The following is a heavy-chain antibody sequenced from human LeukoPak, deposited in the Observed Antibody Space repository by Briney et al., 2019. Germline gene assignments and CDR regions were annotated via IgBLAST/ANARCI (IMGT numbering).Heavy chain of an antibody. J-gene: IGHJ6*02. CDR2: TSSDLNVK. D-gene: IGHD6-19*01. CDR3: ARDLRITVAGTNYYYYGMDV. V-gene: IGHV3-30-3*01. Sequence: GGSLRLSCAASGFTFRNYVIHWVRQAPGKGLEWVAVTSSDLNVKLYADSVKGRFTISRDNAKNSLYLQMNSLRAEDTAVYYCARDLRITVAGTNYYYYGMDVWGQGTTVTVSS. CDR1: GFTFRNYV.